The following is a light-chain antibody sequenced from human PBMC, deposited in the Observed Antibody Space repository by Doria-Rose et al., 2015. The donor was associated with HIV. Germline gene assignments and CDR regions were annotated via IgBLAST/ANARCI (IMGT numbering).Light chain of an antibody. CDR3: HQYGTSWT. V-gene: IGKV3-20*01. Sequence: TQSPGTLSLSPGERATLSCRASQSFSSTYLAWYQQRTGQAPSILIYDGSTRATGIPDRFSASGSGTDFTLTINRLEPEDFALYYCHQYGTSWTFGQGTKVEI. CDR1: QSFSSTY. CDR2: DGS. J-gene: IGKJ1*01.